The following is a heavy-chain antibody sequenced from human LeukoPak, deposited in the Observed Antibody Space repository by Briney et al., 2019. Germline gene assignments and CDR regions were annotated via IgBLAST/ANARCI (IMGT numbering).Heavy chain of an antibody. CDR3: ARGVATTNFEY. CDR2: IYTSGST. CDR1: GGSINSDSYY. J-gene: IGHJ4*02. V-gene: IGHV4-61*02. Sequence: SQTLSLTCTVSGGSINSDSYYWSWIRQPAGKGLEWIGRIYTSGSTNYNPSLKSRVTISVDTSKNQFSLKLSSVTAADTAVYYCARGVATTNFEYWGQGTLVTVSS. D-gene: IGHD5-12*01.